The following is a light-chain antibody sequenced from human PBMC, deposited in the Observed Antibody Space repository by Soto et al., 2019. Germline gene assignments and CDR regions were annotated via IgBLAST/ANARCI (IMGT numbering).Light chain of an antibody. CDR3: QQYGSSPGT. J-gene: IGKJ1*01. CDR2: GAS. V-gene: IGKV3-20*01. CDR1: ESVSSSY. Sequence: EIVLTQSPGTLSLSPGERATLSCRASESVSSSYLAWYQQKPGQAPRLLIYGASSRATGIPDRISGSGSGTDFTLTISRLKPEDFAVYYCQQYGSSPGTFGQGTKV.